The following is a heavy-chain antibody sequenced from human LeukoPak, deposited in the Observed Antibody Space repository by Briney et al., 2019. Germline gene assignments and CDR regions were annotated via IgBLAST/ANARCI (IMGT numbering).Heavy chain of an antibody. CDR3: AKEVDCPSDCLFFHS. Sequence: PGGSLRLSCAASGFTFSNAWVSWVRQTPGKGLEWVSLINRRGHTFYADSVKGRFTISRDNSRNSVFLQMNSLRPEDTALYHCAKEVDCPSDCLFFHSWGQGTLVTVSS. J-gene: IGHJ4*02. V-gene: IGHV3-43*01. CDR1: GFTFSNAW. D-gene: IGHD2-21*02. CDR2: INRRGHT.